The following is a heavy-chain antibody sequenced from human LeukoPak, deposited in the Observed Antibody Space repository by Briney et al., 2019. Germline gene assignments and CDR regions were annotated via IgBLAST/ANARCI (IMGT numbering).Heavy chain of an antibody. J-gene: IGHJ4*02. Sequence: PGGSLRLSCAVSGYTFSSHGMHWVRQAPGKGLEWVAAIWYDGSDKYYADSVKGRFTISRDNSKNMLYLQMDSLRAEDTALYYCARLWGSVPGYFDYWGQGTLVTVSS. CDR3: ARLWGSVPGYFDY. CDR2: IWYDGSDK. D-gene: IGHD2-21*01. CDR1: GYTFSSHG. V-gene: IGHV3-33*01.